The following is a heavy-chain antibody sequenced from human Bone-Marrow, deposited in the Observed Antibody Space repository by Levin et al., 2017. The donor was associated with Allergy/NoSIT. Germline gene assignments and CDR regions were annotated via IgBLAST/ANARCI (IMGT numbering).Heavy chain of an antibody. CDR1: GGSISSYY. D-gene: IGHD6-13*01. V-gene: IGHV4-59*01. J-gene: IGHJ5*02. CDR2: IHYSGST. Sequence: SQTLSLTCTVSGGSISSYYWSWIRQPPGKGLEWIGYIHYSGSTNYNPSLKSRVTLSVDTSRNQFSLKLSSVTAADTAVYYCARAAAGITWFDPWGQGTLVTVSS. CDR3: ARAAAGITWFDP.